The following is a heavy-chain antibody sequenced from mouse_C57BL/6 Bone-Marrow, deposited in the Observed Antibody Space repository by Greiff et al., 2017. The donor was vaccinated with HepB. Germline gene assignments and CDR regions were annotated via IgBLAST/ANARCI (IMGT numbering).Heavy chain of an antibody. D-gene: IGHD2-1*01. CDR3: ARGGNLYYYAMDY. CDR1: GYTFTSYW. CDR2: IYPGDGDT. Sequence: QVQLQQPGAELVKPGASVKLSCKASGYTFTSYWMHWVKQRPGKGLEWIGRIYPGDGDTNYNGKFKGKATLTADKSSSTAYMQLSSLASEDSAVYFCARGGNLYYYAMDYWGQGTSVTVSS. V-gene: IGHV1-82*01. J-gene: IGHJ4*01.